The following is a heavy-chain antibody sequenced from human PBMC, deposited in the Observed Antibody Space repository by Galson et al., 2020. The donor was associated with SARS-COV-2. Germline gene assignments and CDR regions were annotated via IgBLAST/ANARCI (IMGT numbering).Heavy chain of an antibody. J-gene: IGHJ6*02. D-gene: IGHD3-3*01. V-gene: IGHV2-5*02. CDR3: AHQWGAETGDFWSGYFKADYGMDV. Sequence: KMSGPTLVKPTETLTLTCTFSGFSLSTSGVGVGWIRQPPGKALEWLALIYWDDDKRYSPSLKSRLTITKDTSKNQVVLTKTNMDPVDTATYYCAHQWGAETGDFWSGYFKADYGMDVWGQGTTVTVSS. CDR1: GFSLSTSGVG. CDR2: IYWDDDK.